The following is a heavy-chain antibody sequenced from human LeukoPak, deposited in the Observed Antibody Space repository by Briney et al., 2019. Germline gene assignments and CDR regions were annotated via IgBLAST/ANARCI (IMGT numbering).Heavy chain of an antibody. CDR1: GFTFSSYW. J-gene: IGHJ4*02. D-gene: IGHD5-18*01. CDR3: ARASGYSFGYTFDY. Sequence: GGSLRLSCAASGFTFSSYWMSWVRQAPGKGLEWVANIKYDGSEKFYVDSVKGRFTISRENAKNSLYLQMDSLTAGDTAMYYCARASGYSFGYTFDYWGQGTLVTVSS. V-gene: IGHV3-7*01. CDR2: IKYDGSEK.